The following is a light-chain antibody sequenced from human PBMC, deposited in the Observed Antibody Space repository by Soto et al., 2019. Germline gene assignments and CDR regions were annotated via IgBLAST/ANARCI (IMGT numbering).Light chain of an antibody. J-gene: IGLJ1*01. CDR3: LTGTPYRV. Sequence: QSALTQPPSASGSPGQSVTVSCTGIGGDLRDSNYDSWYQQHPCKAPKLIIYDVTKRPSRVPDRFSGSQSGYTASLTVSGLQAEDEADYFCLTGTPYRVFGTGTNLTVL. V-gene: IGLV2-8*01. CDR2: DVT. CDR1: GGDLRDSNY.